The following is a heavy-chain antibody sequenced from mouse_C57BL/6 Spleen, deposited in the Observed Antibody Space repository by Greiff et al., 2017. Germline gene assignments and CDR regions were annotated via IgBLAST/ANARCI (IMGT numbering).Heavy chain of an antibody. V-gene: IGHV1-59*01. Sequence: QVQLQQPGAELVRPGTSVKLSCKASGYTFTSYWMHWVKQRPGQGLEWIGVIDPSDSYTNYNQKFKGKATLTVDTSSSTAYMQLSSLTSEDSAVYYCAREDYGSSYSYFDYWGKGTTLTVSS. J-gene: IGHJ2*01. D-gene: IGHD1-1*01. CDR2: IDPSDSYT. CDR1: GYTFTSYW. CDR3: AREDYGSSYSYFDY.